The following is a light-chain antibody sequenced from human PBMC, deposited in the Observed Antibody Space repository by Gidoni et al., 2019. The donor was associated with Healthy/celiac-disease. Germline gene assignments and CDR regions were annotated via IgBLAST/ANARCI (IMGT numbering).Light chain of an antibody. CDR3: QSYDSSLSGYVV. Sequence: QSVLTQPPSVSGAPVQRVTISCTGSSSNIGAGYDVHWYQQLPGTAPKLLLYGNSNRPSGVPDRFSGSKSGTSASLAITGLQAEDEADYYCQSYDSSLSGYVVFGGGTKLTVL. V-gene: IGLV1-40*01. J-gene: IGLJ2*01. CDR2: GNS. CDR1: SSNIGAGYD.